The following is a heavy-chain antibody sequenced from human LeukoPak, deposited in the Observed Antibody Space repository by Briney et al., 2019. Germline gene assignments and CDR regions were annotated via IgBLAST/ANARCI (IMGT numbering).Heavy chain of an antibody. D-gene: IGHD2-15*01. CDR2: INHSGST. J-gene: IGHJ4*02. CDR3: ARGYCSGGSCYSFDY. Sequence: SSETLSLTCAVYGGSFSGYYWSWIRQPPGKGLERIGEINHSGSTNYNPSLKSRVTISVDTSKNQFSLKLSSVTAADTAVYYCARGYCSGGSCYSFDYWGQGTLVTVSS. CDR1: GGSFSGYY. V-gene: IGHV4-34*01.